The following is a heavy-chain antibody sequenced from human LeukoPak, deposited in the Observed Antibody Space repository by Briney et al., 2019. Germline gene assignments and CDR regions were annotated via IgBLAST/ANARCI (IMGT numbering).Heavy chain of an antibody. D-gene: IGHD5-18*01. V-gene: IGHV4-4*07. CDR1: GGSFSSYY. Sequence: SETLSLTCTVSGGSFSSYYWSWIRQPAGKGLEWFGRIYTSGSTNYNSSLKSRVTMPVDTSKNQVSLKLSSVTAADTAVYYCASTSNSALGLPYFDHWGQGSLVTVSS. J-gene: IGHJ4*02. CDR2: IYTSGST. CDR3: ASTSNSALGLPYFDH.